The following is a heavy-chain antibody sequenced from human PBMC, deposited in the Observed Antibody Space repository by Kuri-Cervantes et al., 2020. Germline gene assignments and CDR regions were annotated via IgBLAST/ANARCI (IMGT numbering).Heavy chain of an antibody. D-gene: IGHD2/OR15-2a*01. J-gene: IGHJ4*02. V-gene: IGHV4-4*02. CDR1: GGPISGGNW. CDR2: VYHNGNT. Sequence: SETLSLTCGVSGGPISGGNWWSWVRKSPGKGLERIGEVYHNGNTRYNPSLESRVAILVDKSKNQFSLRLTSVTAADTAVYYCARNLGRHLLPKRDTTSWGPGTLVTVSS. CDR3: ARNLGRHLLPKRDTTS.